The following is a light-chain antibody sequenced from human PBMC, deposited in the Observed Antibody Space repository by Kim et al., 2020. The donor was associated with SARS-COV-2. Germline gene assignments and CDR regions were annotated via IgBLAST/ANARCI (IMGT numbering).Light chain of an antibody. CDR2: AAS. CDR3: QQYHSYPLT. J-gene: IGKJ4*01. Sequence: DIQMTQSPSSLSASVGARVTITCRASQDIKHYLAWFQQKPGKVPKSLIYAASSLRNGVPSKFSGSGSGTDFTLTISSLQPEDFATYYCQQYHSYPLTFGGGTKVDIK. V-gene: IGKV1-16*02. CDR1: QDIKHY.